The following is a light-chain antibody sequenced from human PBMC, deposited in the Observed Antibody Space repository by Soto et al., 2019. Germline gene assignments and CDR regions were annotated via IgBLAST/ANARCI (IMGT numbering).Light chain of an antibody. CDR1: SFNIGSHY. CDR3: GAWDRSLSTYF. CDR2: ENN. J-gene: IGLJ1*01. V-gene: IGLV1-51*02. Sequence: QSVLTQPPSVSAAPGQRVSITCSGGSFNIGSHYVSWYQQLPGTAPKLLIYENNKRPSEIPDRFSGSKSGTSATLDITGLQTGDEADYYCGAWDRSLSTYFFGTGTKVTVL.